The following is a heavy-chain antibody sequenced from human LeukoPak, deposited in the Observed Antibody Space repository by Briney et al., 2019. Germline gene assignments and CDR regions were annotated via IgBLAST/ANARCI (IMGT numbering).Heavy chain of an antibody. V-gene: IGHV1-8*01. CDR2: MNPNSGNT. CDR1: GYTFTSYD. Sequence: ASVKVSCKASGYTFTSYDINWVRQATGQGLEWMGWMNPNSGNTSYAQKFQGRVTMTRNTSISTAYMELSSVRSEDTAVYYCLYSSGYYSIYAFDIWGQGTMVTVSS. J-gene: IGHJ3*02. CDR3: LYSSGYYSIYAFDI. D-gene: IGHD3-22*01.